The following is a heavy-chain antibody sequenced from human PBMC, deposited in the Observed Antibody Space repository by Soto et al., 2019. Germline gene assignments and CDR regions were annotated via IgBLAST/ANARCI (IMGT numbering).Heavy chain of an antibody. Sequence: KASETLSLTCTVSDDSISSTLYYWGWVRQPPGKGLEWLASIYYSGSTYYNPSLKTRVIMSLDTSKNQFSLHLRSVTAADTAVYYCARRRRDLYSVFALWGQGTLVTVSS. V-gene: IGHV4-39*01. CDR1: DDSISSTLYY. CDR3: ARRRRDLYSVFAL. J-gene: IGHJ4*02. CDR2: IYYSGST. D-gene: IGHD4-4*01.